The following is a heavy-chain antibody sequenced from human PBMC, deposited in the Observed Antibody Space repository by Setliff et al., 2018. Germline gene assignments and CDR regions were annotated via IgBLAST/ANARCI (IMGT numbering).Heavy chain of an antibody. CDR2: ININNFNT. J-gene: IGHJ3*01. D-gene: IGHD1-26*01. Sequence: EASVKVSCKASGYSFSSNAFHWVRQAPGQTLEWMGWININNFNTKYAQKLQDRVTMTTDTSTSTAYMELKSLISDDTAVYFCARDTRIRESGTYPSDAFDLWGQGTMVTVS. CDR3: ARDTRIRESGTYPSDAFDL. V-gene: IGHV1-3*04. CDR1: GYSFSSNA.